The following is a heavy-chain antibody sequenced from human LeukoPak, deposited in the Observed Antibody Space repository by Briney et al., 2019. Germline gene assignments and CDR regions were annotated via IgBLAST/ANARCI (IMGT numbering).Heavy chain of an antibody. V-gene: IGHV1-46*01. CDR1: GYTFTNYY. Sequence: ASVKVSCKASGYTFTNYYVHWVRQAPGQGLEWMGIINPSGGSTTYAQKFQGRVTMTRDTSTSTVYMELSSLRSEDTAVYYCARGRQQLQYYFDYWGQGTLVTVSS. D-gene: IGHD6-13*01. CDR2: INPSGGST. J-gene: IGHJ4*02. CDR3: ARGRQQLQYYFDY.